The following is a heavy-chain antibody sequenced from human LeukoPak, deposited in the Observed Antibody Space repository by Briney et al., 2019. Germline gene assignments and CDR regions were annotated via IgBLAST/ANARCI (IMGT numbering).Heavy chain of an antibody. CDR2: MYYDEHT. CDR1: GDSLSGLPYS. CDR3: VRYRSTSYRFDN. D-gene: IGHD6-19*01. V-gene: IGHV4-39*01. J-gene: IGHJ4*02. Sequence: PSETLSLTCTVSGDSLSGLPYSWGWVRQSPGKGLEWIAYMYYDEHTYYNPSLKSRVTISVDTSKMQFSPSLSSVTAADTAIYYCVRYRSTSYRFDNWGQGTLVTVSS.